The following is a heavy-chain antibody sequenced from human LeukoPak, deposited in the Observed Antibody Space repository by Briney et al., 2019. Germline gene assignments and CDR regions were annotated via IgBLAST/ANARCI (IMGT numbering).Heavy chain of an antibody. CDR2: ISGSGGST. V-gene: IGHV3-23*01. CDR3: AKDGARHLKIVGATHFDY. D-gene: IGHD1-26*01. Sequence: GRSLRLSCAASGFTFDDYAMHWVRQAPGKGLEWVSAISGSGGSTYYADSVKGRFTISRDNSKNTLYLQMNSLRAEDTAVYYCAKDGARHLKIVGATHFDYWGQGTLVTVSS. CDR1: GFTFDDYA. J-gene: IGHJ4*02.